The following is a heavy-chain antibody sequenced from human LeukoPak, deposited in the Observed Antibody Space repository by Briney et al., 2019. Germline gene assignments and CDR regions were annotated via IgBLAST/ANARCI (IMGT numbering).Heavy chain of an antibody. J-gene: IGHJ2*01. V-gene: IGHV4-39*07. CDR1: GGSISSSSYY. CDR3: ARDFHGGWYFDL. CDR2: IYYTGSA. D-gene: IGHD4-23*01. Sequence: SETLSLTCTVSGGSISSSSYYWGWIRQPPGRGLEWIGSIYYTGSAYYNPSLKSRVTISIDPSQIHFSLKLTSVTAADTAVYYCARDFHGGWYFDLWGRGTLVTVSS.